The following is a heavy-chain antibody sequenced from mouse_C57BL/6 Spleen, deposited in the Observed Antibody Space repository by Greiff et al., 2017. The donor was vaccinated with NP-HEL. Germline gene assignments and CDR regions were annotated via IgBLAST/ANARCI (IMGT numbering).Heavy chain of an antibody. CDR2: IDPSDSYT. J-gene: IGHJ2*01. CDR1: GYTFTSYW. V-gene: IGHV1-59*01. Sequence: VQLQQPGAELVRPGTSVKLSCKASGYTFTSYWMHWVKQRPGQGLEWIGVIDPSDSYTNYNQKFKGKATLTVDTSSSTAYMQLSSLTSEDSAVYYCARGGGSSGSLYYFDYWGQGTTLTVSS. D-gene: IGHD3-2*02. CDR3: ARGGGSSGSLYYFDY.